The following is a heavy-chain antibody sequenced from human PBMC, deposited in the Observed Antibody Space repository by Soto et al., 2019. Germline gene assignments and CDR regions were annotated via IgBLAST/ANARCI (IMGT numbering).Heavy chain of an antibody. J-gene: IGHJ5*02. Sequence: LSLTCAVYGGSFSGYYWSWIRQPPGKGLEWIGEINHSGSTNYNPSLKSRVTISVDTSKNQFSLKLSSVTAADTAVYYCASRVVVAATLGDWFDPWGQGTLVTVSS. CDR3: ASRVVVAATLGDWFDP. D-gene: IGHD2-15*01. CDR1: GGSFSGYY. V-gene: IGHV4-34*01. CDR2: INHSGST.